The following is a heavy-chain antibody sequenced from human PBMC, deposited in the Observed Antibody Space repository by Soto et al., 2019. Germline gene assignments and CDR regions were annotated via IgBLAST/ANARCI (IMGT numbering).Heavy chain of an antibody. V-gene: IGHV4-31*03. J-gene: IGHJ3*02. Sequence: QVQLQESGPGLVKPSQTLSLTCTVSGDSINNGDCYWSWLRQLPGKGLEWIGYIYYSGTKYYNPSLKSRVSTSVDTSKNQFSLNLTSVTAADTAVYYCAREKEDDSGDYNAFDIWGQGTVVTVSS. CDR3: AREKEDDSGDYNAFDI. D-gene: IGHD4-17*01. CDR1: GDSINNGDCY. CDR2: IYYSGTK.